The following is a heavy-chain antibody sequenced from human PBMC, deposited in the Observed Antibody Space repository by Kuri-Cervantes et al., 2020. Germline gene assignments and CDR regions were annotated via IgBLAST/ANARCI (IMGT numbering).Heavy chain of an antibody. CDR1: GGSISSYY. D-gene: IGHD6-13*01. V-gene: IGHV4-59*13. CDR2: IYYSGST. Sequence: SETLSLTCTVSGGSISSYYWNWIRQPPGKGLEWIGYIYYSGSTNYNPSLKSRVTISVDTSKNQFSLKLTSVTAADTAVYYCATSLAAADVSWFDPWGQGTLVTVSS. J-gene: IGHJ5*02. CDR3: ATSLAAADVSWFDP.